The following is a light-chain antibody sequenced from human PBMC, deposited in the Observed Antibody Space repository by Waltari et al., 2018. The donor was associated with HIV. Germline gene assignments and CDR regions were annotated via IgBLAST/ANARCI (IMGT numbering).Light chain of an antibody. CDR2: GAA. J-gene: IGKJ1*01. CDR1: QSVNSD. Sequence: DIVMTQSPATLSVSPGERAILSCRASQSVNSDLAWYQQRPGQAPRLLIYGAATRATCIPARFSGSGSGTEFTLTINSLQSEDFAVYYCQQYNNWPPWTFGQGTKVEIK. CDR3: QQYNNWPPWT. V-gene: IGKV3-15*01.